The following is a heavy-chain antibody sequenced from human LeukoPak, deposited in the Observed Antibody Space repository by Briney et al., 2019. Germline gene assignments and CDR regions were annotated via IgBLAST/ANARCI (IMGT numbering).Heavy chain of an antibody. J-gene: IGHJ4*02. CDR2: ISSSSSYI. V-gene: IGHV3-21*04. D-gene: IGHD6-13*01. CDR1: GFTFSSYS. CDR3: ARDTAGIDY. Sequence: GGSLRLSCAASGFTFSSYSMNWVRQAPGKGLEWVSSISSSSSYIYYADSVKGRFTTSRDSAKNSLYLQMNSLRAEDTAVYYCARDTAGIDYWGQGTLVTVSS.